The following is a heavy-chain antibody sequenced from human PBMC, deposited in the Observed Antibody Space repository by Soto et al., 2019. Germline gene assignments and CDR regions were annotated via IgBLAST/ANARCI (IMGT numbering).Heavy chain of an antibody. J-gene: IGHJ4*02. D-gene: IGHD6-19*01. CDR1: GFTFDDYA. CDR3: AKDMGQWLGVYYFDY. CDR2: ISWNSGSI. Sequence: GGSLRLSCAASGFTFDDYAMHWVRQAPGKGLEWVSGISWNSGSIGYADSVKGRFTISRDNAKNSLYLQMNSLRAEDTALYYCAKDMGQWLGVYYFDYWGQGTLVTVSS. V-gene: IGHV3-9*01.